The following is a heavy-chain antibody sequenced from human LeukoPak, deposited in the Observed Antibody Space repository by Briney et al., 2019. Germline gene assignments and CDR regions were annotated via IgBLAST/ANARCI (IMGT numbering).Heavy chain of an antibody. CDR2: IRSSSSYI. CDR3: ARDPIGVVVPAANDY. D-gene: IGHD2-2*01. Sequence: GGSLRLSCAASGFTFSSYSMNWVRQAPGKGLEWASSIRSSSSYIYYADSVKGRFTFSRDNAKNSLYLQMNSLRAEDTAVYYCARDPIGVVVPAANDYWGQGTLVTVSS. J-gene: IGHJ4*02. V-gene: IGHV3-21*01. CDR1: GFTFSSYS.